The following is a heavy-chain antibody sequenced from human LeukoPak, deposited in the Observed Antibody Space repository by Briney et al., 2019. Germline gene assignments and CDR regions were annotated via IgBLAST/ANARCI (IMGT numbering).Heavy chain of an antibody. J-gene: IGHJ4*02. Sequence: GASVKVSCKASGYTFTGYYMHWVRQAPGQGLEWMGWINPNSGGTNYAQKFQGRVTMTRDTSISTAYMELSRLGSDDTAVYYCARDSGDYVWGSYRYSLGYWGQGTLVTVSS. CDR1: GYTFTGYY. V-gene: IGHV1-2*02. CDR2: INPNSGGT. CDR3: ARDSGDYVWGSYRYSLGY. D-gene: IGHD3-16*02.